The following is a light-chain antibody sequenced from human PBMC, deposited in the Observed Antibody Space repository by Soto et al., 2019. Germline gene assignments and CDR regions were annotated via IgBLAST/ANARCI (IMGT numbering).Light chain of an antibody. V-gene: IGKV3-20*01. J-gene: IGKJ1*01. CDR1: QSVSGSY. CDR2: DTS. Sequence: EILLTQSPCTVSLTLGERATLSCRASQSVSGSYLVWYQPKPGQATSLLIYDTSSRATGIPDRFSGSGSGTDFTLTISRLEPEDFALYYCQQYDGSPLTFGQGTKVE. CDR3: QQYDGSPLT.